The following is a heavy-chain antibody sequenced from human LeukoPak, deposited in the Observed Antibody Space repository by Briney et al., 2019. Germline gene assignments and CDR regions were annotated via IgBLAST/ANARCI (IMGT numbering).Heavy chain of an antibody. CDR2: INPNSGGG. CDR1: GYTFTDFY. Sequence: VSVKVSCKASGYTFTDFYVHWVRQAPGQGLEWMGWINPNSGGGSFAQSFQGRVTMTRDTAISTAYMELRRLTSDDTAVYYCARGVGSSWFDPWGQGALVTVSS. J-gene: IGHJ5*02. CDR3: ARGVGSSWFDP. V-gene: IGHV1-2*02. D-gene: IGHD6-13*01.